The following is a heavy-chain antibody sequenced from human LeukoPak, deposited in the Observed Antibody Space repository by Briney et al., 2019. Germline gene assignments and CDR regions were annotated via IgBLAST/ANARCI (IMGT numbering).Heavy chain of an antibody. D-gene: IGHD3-10*01. J-gene: IGHJ5*02. V-gene: IGHV1-8*01. CDR1: GYTFTSYD. CDR2: MNPNSGNT. Sequence: ASVKVSCKASGYTFTSYDINWVRQTTGQGLEWMGWMNPNSGNTGYAQKFQGRVTMTRNTSISTAYMELSSLRSEDTAVYYCARGRGWFGELFRFDPWGQGTLVTVSS. CDR3: ARGRGWFGELFRFDP.